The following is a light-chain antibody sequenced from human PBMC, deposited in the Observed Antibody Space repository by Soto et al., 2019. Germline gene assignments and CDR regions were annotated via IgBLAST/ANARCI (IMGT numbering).Light chain of an antibody. CDR1: QSVSGN. J-gene: IGKJ2*01. V-gene: IGKV3-15*01. Sequence: EIVMTQSPATLSVSPGERATLSCRASQSVSGNLAWYQQKPGQAPRLLIYGASTWATGIPARFSGSGSGTEFTLTISSLQSEDFAVYYCQQYDTTPMYTFGQGTKLEIK. CDR2: GAS. CDR3: QQYDTTPMYT.